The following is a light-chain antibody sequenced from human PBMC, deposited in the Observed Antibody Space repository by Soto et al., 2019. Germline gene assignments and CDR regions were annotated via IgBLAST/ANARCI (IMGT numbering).Light chain of an antibody. Sequence: DIQMTQSPSNLSASVGDRVTITCRASQTIGTWLAWYQQKPGKAPKLLIFDASSLQSGVPSRFSGSGSGTEFTLTISSLQPDDFATYYCQQYHSYAFTFGPGTKVDI. CDR1: QTIGTW. V-gene: IGKV1-5*01. CDR3: QQYHSYAFT. J-gene: IGKJ3*01. CDR2: DAS.